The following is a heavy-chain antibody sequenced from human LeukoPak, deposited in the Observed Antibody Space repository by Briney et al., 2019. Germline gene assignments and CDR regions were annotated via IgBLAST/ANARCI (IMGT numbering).Heavy chain of an antibody. J-gene: IGHJ4*02. CDR3: ARDHHSYFDY. CDR1: GFTFSSYA. Sequence: QPGGSLRLSCAASGFTFSSYAMHWVRQAPGKGLEWVTVISYDGDNKYYADSVKGRFTISRDNSKNTLYLQMNSLRAEDTAMYYCARDHHSYFDYWGQGTLVTVSS. CDR2: ISYDGDNK. V-gene: IGHV3-30-3*01.